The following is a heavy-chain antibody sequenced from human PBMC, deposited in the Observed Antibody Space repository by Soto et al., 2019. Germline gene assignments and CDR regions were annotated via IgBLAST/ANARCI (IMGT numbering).Heavy chain of an antibody. J-gene: IGHJ4*02. CDR2: ISWNSGSI. CDR3: AKDKGFDWLPISPFDY. CDR1: GFTFDDYA. V-gene: IGHV3-9*01. Sequence: GGSLRLSCAASGFTFDDYAMHWVRQAPGKGLEWVSGISWNSGSIGYADSVKGRFTISRDNAKNSLYLQMNSLRAEDTALYYCAKDKGFDWLPISPFDYWGQGTLVTVSS. D-gene: IGHD3-9*01.